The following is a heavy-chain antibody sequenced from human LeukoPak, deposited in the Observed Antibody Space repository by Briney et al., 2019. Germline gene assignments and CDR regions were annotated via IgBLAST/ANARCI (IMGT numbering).Heavy chain of an antibody. CDR2: IDPSDSYT. CDR3: ARLPPGGYDYVANY. J-gene: IGHJ4*02. D-gene: IGHD3-16*01. Sequence: GESLRISCKGSGYSFTNYWISWVRQMPGKGLEWMGRIDPSDSYTTDSPSFQGHVTISADKSISTAYQQWSSLKASDTAMYYCARLPPGGYDYVANYGGQGTLVSVSS. V-gene: IGHV5-10-1*01. CDR1: GYSFTNYW.